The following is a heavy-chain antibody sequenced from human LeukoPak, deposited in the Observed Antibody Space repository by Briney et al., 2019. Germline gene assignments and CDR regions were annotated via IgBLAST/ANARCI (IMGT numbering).Heavy chain of an antibody. J-gene: IGHJ6*03. Sequence: GGSLRLSCATSVFTFSDYAMSWVRQTPGKGLEWVSSMSGGGNTYYADSVKGRFTITRDNSKSTLYLQMNSLRAEDTAVYYCAQGTYYDSSGYRYYFYYVDVWGKGTTVTVSS. CDR3: AQGTYYDSSGYRYYFYYVDV. CDR1: VFTFSDYA. D-gene: IGHD3-22*01. CDR2: MSGGGNT. V-gene: IGHV3-23*01.